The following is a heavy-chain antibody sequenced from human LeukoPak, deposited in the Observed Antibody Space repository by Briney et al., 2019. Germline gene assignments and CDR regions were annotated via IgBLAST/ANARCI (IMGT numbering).Heavy chain of an antibody. CDR1: GYTFSNYY. D-gene: IGHD3-16*02. Sequence: ASVTVSCKASGYTFSNYYMQWVRQAPGQGLEWMGWINPHTGDTNHEQQFQGRVTMTRDTSISTAYMELTSLRYDDTAVYYCARSDGTLDYVWGSSRVKKNWFDTWGQGTLVAVSS. J-gene: IGHJ5*02. V-gene: IGHV1-2*02. CDR3: ARSDGTLDYVWGSSRVKKNWFDT. CDR2: INPHTGDT.